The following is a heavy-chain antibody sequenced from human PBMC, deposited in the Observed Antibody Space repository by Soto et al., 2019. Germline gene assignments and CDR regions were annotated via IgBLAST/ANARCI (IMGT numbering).Heavy chain of an antibody. J-gene: IGHJ4*02. V-gene: IGHV3-21*01. Sequence: EVQLVESGGGLVEPGGSLRLSCAASGFTVSRHSLNWVRQAPGKGLEWVSSISTTSSYIYYADSVKGRFTISRDNAKNSLYLQMDSLRAEDTAVYYCARDAYSSGFDYWGQGTLVTVSS. D-gene: IGHD6-25*01. CDR3: ARDAYSSGFDY. CDR2: ISTTSSYI. CDR1: GFTVSRHS.